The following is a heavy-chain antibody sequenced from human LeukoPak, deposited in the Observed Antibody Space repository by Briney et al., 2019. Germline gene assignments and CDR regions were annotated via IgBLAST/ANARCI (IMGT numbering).Heavy chain of an antibody. CDR2: ISSSSSYI. CDR3: ARLNKQQLSWGAFDI. J-gene: IGHJ3*02. D-gene: IGHD6-13*01. V-gene: IGHV3-21*01. Sequence: GGSLRLSCAASGFTFSSYSMNWVRQAPGKGLEWVSSISSSSSYIYYADSVKGRFTISRDNAKNSLYLQMNSLRAGDTAVYYCARLNKQQLSWGAFDIWGQGTMVTVSS. CDR1: GFTFSSYS.